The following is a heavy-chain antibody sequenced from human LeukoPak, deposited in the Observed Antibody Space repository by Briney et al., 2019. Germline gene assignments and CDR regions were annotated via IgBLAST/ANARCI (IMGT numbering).Heavy chain of an antibody. CDR3: AREKDVLRFLEWLGGGNWFDP. Sequence: GGSLRLSCAASGFTFSSYSMNWVRQAPGKGLEWVSSISSSSSYIYYADSVKGRFTISRDNAKNSLYLQMNSLRAEDTAVYYCAREKDVLRFLEWLGGGNWFDPWGQGTLVTVSS. CDR1: GFTFSSYS. J-gene: IGHJ5*02. V-gene: IGHV3-21*01. D-gene: IGHD3-3*01. CDR2: ISSSSSYI.